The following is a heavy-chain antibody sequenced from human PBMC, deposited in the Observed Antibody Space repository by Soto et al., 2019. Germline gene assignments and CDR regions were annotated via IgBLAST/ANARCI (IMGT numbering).Heavy chain of an antibody. D-gene: IGHD3-9*01. CDR3: ARDLPPFDWLSYYYYSYGMDV. Sequence: ASVKVSCKASGYTFTSYGISWVRQAPGQGLEWMGWISAYNGNTNYAQKLQGRVTMTTDTSTSTAYMELRSLRSDDTAVYYCARDLPPFDWLSYYYYSYGMDVWGQGTTVTVSS. CDR1: GYTFTSYG. J-gene: IGHJ6*02. CDR2: ISAYNGNT. V-gene: IGHV1-18*04.